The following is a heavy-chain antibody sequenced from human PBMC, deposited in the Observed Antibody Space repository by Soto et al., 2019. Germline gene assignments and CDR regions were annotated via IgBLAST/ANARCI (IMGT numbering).Heavy chain of an antibody. V-gene: IGHV1-69*13. D-gene: IGHD3-9*01. CDR2: IIPIFGTA. CDR3: ARANFDWLLSKQYYYYYYGMDV. J-gene: IGHJ6*02. CDR1: GGTFSSYA. Sequence: GASVKVSCKASGGTFSSYAISWVRQAPGQGLEWMGGIIPIFGTANYAQKFQGRVTITADESTSTAYMELSSLRSEDTAVYYCARANFDWLLSKQYYYYYYGMDVWGQGTTVTVSS.